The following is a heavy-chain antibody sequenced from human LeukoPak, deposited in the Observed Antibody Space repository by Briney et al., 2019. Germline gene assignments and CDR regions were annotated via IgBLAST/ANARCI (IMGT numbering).Heavy chain of an antibody. V-gene: IGHV4-39*01. CDR1: GGSISSSSYY. CDR2: VYYSGST. Sequence: SETLSLTCTVSGGSISSSSYYWGWIRQPPGKGLEYIGSVYYSGSTYYNPSLKSHVTISVDTSKNQFSLKLSSVTAADTAVYYCARQDYDSSGYYSLNYFDYWGQGTLVTVSS. J-gene: IGHJ4*02. D-gene: IGHD3-22*01. CDR3: ARQDYDSSGYYSLNYFDY.